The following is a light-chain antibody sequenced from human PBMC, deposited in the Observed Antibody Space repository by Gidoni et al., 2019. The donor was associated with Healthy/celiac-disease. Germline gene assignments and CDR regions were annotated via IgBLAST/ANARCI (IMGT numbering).Light chain of an antibody. V-gene: IGKV1-6*01. J-gene: IGKJ1*01. CDR3: LQDYNYPWT. Sequence: AIQMTQSPSSLSASVGDRVTITCRASQGIRNDLGWYQQKPGKAPKLLIYAASSLQSGVPSRFSSSGSGTDFTLTIRSLQPEDFATYYCLQDYNYPWTFGQGTKVEIK. CDR1: QGIRND. CDR2: AAS.